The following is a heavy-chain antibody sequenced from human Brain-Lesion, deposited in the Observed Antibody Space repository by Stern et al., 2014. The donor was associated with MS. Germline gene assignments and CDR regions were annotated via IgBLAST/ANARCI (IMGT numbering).Heavy chain of an antibody. CDR2: IYTTGST. D-gene: IGHD5-18*01. Sequence: VQLVESGPGLVKPSQTLSLTCTVSGGSVGRGSYDWSWILQPAGKGLEWIGRIYTTGSTYYNPSLKSRVSISIDTSQHQFSLKLPSVTAADTAVYYCARDKEDTNMAFRYFDNWGQGTLVTVSS. CDR3: ARDKEDTNMAFRYFDN. CDR1: GGSVGRGSYD. V-gene: IGHV4-61*02. J-gene: IGHJ4*02.